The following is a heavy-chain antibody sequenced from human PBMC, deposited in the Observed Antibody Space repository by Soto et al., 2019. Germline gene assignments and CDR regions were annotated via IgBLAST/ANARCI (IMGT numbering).Heavy chain of an antibody. Sequence: EVQLLDSGGGLVQPGGSLRLSCAASGFTFINYAMSWVRQAPGKGLEWVSKISGNGRSTYYADSVKGRFTISRDNSRNTLFLQMNSLRAGDTAVYYCAIQSGLATAGSAFDYWGQGTLVTVSS. CDR3: AIQSGLATAGSAFDY. CDR1: GFTFINYA. V-gene: IGHV3-23*01. D-gene: IGHD6-13*01. CDR2: ISGNGRST. J-gene: IGHJ4*02.